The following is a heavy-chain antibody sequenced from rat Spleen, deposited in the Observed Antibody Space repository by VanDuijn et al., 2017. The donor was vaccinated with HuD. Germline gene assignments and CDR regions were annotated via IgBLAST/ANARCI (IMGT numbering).Heavy chain of an antibody. CDR1: GFSLSNYG. CDR3: ARGWERFAY. V-gene: IGHV2S8*01. D-gene: IGHD5-1*01. Sequence: QVQLRESGPGLVQPSQTLSLTCTVSGFSLSNYGVIWVRQPPGKGLEWIGAISSGGTPYYNSTLKSRLSISRDTSKSQLFLKMNSLQTEDTAMYFCARGWERFAYWGQGTLVTVSS. J-gene: IGHJ3*01. CDR2: ISSGGTP.